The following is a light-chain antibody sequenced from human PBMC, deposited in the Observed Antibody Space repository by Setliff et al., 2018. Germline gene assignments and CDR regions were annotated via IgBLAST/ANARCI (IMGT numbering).Light chain of an antibody. J-gene: IGLJ1*01. CDR1: YSDIGGHDR. Sequence: QSVLTQPPSVSGSPGQSVTISCTGTYSDIGGHDRVSWYQQPPGAAPKLIIYEVFHRPSGVPVRFSGSKSGVTASLTISGLQAEDEADYFCGSFSSTTTFYVFGPGTKVTVL. CDR3: GSFSSTTTFYV. CDR2: EVF. V-gene: IGLV2-18*02.